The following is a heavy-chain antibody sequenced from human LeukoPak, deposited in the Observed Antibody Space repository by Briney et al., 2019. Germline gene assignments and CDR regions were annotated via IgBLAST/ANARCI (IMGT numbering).Heavy chain of an antibody. V-gene: IGHV3-23*01. CDR3: AKAPHDSGKVNWFDP. CDR1: GFTFSSYE. D-gene: IGHD4-17*01. CDR2: ISGSGGRT. J-gene: IGHJ5*02. Sequence: PGGSLRLSCAASGFTFSSYEMIWVRQAPGKGLEWVSLISGSGGRTYYADSVKGRFTVSRDNSKNTVFLQVDSMEVEDTAVYYCAKAPHDSGKVNWFDPWGQGTLVTVSS.